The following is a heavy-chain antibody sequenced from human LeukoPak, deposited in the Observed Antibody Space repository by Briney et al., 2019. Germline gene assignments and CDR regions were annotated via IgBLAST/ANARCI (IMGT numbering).Heavy chain of an antibody. J-gene: IGHJ5*02. Sequence: PSGTLSLTCTVSGGSISSYYWSWIRQPAGKGLEWIGRIYTSGSTNYNPSLKSRVTISVDKSKNQFSLKLSSVTAADTAVYYCARDPVTGNWFDPWGQGTLVTVSS. D-gene: IGHD3-10*01. CDR1: GGSISSYY. V-gene: IGHV4-4*07. CDR3: ARDPVTGNWFDP. CDR2: IYTSGST.